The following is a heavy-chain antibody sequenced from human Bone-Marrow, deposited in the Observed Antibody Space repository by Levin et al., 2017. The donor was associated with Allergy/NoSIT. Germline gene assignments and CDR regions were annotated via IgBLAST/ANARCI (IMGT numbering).Heavy chain of an antibody. D-gene: IGHD1-1*01. J-gene: IGHJ4*02. V-gene: IGHV4-39*01. CDR2: IHDSGTT. CDR3: ARVIDLERFDY. CDR1: GGSITSNNYY. Sequence: PSETLSLTCTVSGGSITSNNYYWGWIRQPPGEGLEWIGSIHDSGTTYYNPSLKSRVSISVDTSKNQFSLKVKSVRASDTAVYYCARVIDLERFDYWGQGTLVTVSS.